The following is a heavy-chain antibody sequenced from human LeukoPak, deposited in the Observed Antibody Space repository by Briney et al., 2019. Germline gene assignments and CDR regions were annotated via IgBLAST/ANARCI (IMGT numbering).Heavy chain of an antibody. D-gene: IGHD5-24*01. V-gene: IGHV1-46*01. CDR3: ASVYKHGMDV. CDR2: LNPSGGSS. CDR1: GYTVTSYY. Sequence: ASVTVSCTASGYTVTSYYMYWVRQAPGEGLEWMAILNPSGGSSNYAQKFQGRATLTRATSTGTVYMELSSLRSEDTAVYYCASVYKHGMDVWGQGTTVIVSS. J-gene: IGHJ6*02.